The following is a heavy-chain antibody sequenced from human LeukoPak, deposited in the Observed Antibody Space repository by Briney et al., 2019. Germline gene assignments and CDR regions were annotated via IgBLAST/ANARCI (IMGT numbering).Heavy chain of an antibody. CDR1: GFTFSYYA. CDR3: AKAQTGSYKSPVDC. J-gene: IGHJ4*02. Sequence: PGGSLRLSCAASGFTFSYYAMSWVRQAPGKGLEWVSSISGSGGSTYYADSVKGRFTISRDNSKNTLYLQMNSLRAEATAVFYCAKAQTGSYKSPVDCWGQGTLVTVSS. D-gene: IGHD1-26*01. V-gene: IGHV3-23*01. CDR2: ISGSGGST.